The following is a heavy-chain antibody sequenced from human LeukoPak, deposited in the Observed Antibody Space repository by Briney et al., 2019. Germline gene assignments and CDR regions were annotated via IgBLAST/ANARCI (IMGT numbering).Heavy chain of an antibody. J-gene: IGHJ4*02. V-gene: IGHV1-2*06. D-gene: IGHD1-26*01. Sequence: ASVKVSCKASGYTFTKYYMFWVRQAPGQGLEWMGRINPSSGGTDYAQKFQGRVTMTRDTSISTAYMELSSLRSEDTAVYYSAIGSSEDYFDYWGQGTLVTVSP. CDR2: INPSSGGT. CDR1: GYTFTKYY. CDR3: AIGSSEDYFDY.